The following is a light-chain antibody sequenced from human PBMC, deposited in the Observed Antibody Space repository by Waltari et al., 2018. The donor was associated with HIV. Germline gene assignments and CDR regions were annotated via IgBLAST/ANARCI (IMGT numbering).Light chain of an antibody. J-gene: IGKJ4*01. CDR2: GAS. Sequence: EIVLTQSPAPLSASPGERATLSCRASQSVSSNLAWYQQKPGQAPRRLIYGASTRATGIPARFSGSGSGTEFTLTISSLQSEDFAVYYCQQYNNWPPVTFGGGTKVEIK. V-gene: IGKV3-15*01. CDR3: QQYNNWPPVT. CDR1: QSVSSN.